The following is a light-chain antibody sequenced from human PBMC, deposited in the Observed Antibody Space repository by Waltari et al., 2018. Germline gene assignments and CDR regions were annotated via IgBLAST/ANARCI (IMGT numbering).Light chain of an antibody. CDR1: SGTSYYP. V-gene: IGLV4-69*01. J-gene: IGLJ2*01. CDR2: VNSDGSH. Sequence: QLVLTQSPSASASLGASVTLTCTLSSGTSYYPIPLHHQHPDRGPRFLMKVNSDGSHTNGDEIPDRFSGSSSGAERFLTISSLQSDDEAVYYCQTWGTAIWVFGGGTKLTVL. CDR3: QTWGTAIWV.